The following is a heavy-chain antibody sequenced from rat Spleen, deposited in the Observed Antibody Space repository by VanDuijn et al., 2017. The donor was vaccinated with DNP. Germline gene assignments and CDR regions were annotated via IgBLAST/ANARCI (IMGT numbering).Heavy chain of an antibody. CDR2: LSYDGSSG. D-gene: IGHD1-2*01. CDR1: GFTFSDFY. V-gene: IGHV5-22*01. J-gene: IGHJ3*01. Sequence: EVKLVESGGGLVQPGRSLKLSCVASGFTFSDFYMAWVRQAPKKGLEWVAYLSYDGSSGYYGDSVEGRFTISRDNAKDTLSLQMNSLRSEDTATYYCARHLATTSAIHLAWFAYWGQGTLVTVSS. CDR3: ARHLATTSAIHLAWFAY.